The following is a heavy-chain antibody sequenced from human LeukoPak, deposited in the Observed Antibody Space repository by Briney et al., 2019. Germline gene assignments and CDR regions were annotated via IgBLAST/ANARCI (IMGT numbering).Heavy chain of an antibody. Sequence: ASVKVSCKASGYTLSSYGIYWVRQAPGQGLEWMGWINPNSGGTNYAQKFQGRVTMTRDTSISTAYMELSRLRSDDTAVYYCARGPNYYGSGSYYYWGQGTLVTVSS. CDR1: GYTLSSYG. D-gene: IGHD3-10*01. CDR2: INPNSGGT. J-gene: IGHJ4*02. V-gene: IGHV1-2*02. CDR3: ARGPNYYGSGSYYY.